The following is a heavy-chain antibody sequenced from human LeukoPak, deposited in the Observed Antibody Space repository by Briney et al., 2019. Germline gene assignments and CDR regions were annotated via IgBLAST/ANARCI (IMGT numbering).Heavy chain of an antibody. V-gene: IGHV1-69*04. CDR3: ARGHRRSSWNDEGLDY. CDR2: IIPILGIA. J-gene: IGHJ4*02. Sequence: GASVTVSCKASGGTFSSYAISWVRQAPGQGLEWMGRIIPILGIANYAQKFQGRVTITADKSTSTAYMELSSLRSEDTAVYCCARGHRRSSWNDEGLDYWGQGTLVTVSS. CDR1: GGTFSSYA. D-gene: IGHD1-1*01.